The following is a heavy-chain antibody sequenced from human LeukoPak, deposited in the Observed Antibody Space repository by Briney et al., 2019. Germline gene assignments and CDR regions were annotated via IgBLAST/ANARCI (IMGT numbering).Heavy chain of an antibody. CDR2: INSDGTST. CDR3: ARGTLKTTVATYAFDI. J-gene: IGHJ3*02. V-gene: IGHV3-74*01. D-gene: IGHD4-17*01. Sequence: GGSLRLSCAASGFTFSSYWMHWVRRAPGKGLVWVSRINSDGTSTTYADSVKGRFTISRDTAKNTLYLQMNSLRADDTAVYYCARGTLKTTVATYAFDIWGQGAMVTVSS. CDR1: GFTFSSYW.